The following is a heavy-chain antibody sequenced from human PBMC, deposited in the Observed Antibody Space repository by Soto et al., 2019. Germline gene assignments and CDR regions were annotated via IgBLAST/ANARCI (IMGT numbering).Heavy chain of an antibody. CDR1: GGSFSGYY. D-gene: IGHD3-22*01. J-gene: IGHJ5*02. Sequence: SETLSLTCAVYGGSFSGYYWSWIRQPPGKGLEWIGEINHSGSTNYNPSLKSRVTISVDTSKNQFSLKLSSVTAADTAVYYCARTGDSSGYYQNWFDPWGQGTLVTVSS. CDR2: INHSGST. V-gene: IGHV4-34*01. CDR3: ARTGDSSGYYQNWFDP.